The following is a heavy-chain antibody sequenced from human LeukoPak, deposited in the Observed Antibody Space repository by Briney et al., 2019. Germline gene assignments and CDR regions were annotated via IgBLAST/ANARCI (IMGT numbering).Heavy chain of an antibody. CDR2: ISAYNGNT. V-gene: IGHV1-18*01. J-gene: IGHJ4*02. Sequence: ASVKVSCKASGYTFTSYGISRVRQAPGQGLEWMGWISAYNGNTNYAQKLQGRVTMTTDTSTSTACMELRSLRSDDTAVYYCARRQSIYGDYVLEYWGQGTLVTVSS. CDR1: GYTFTSYG. D-gene: IGHD4-17*01. CDR3: ARRQSIYGDYVLEY.